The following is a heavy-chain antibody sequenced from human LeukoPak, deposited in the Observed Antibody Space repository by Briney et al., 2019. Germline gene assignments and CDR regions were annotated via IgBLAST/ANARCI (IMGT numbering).Heavy chain of an antibody. CDR1: GDSISSSNYH. J-gene: IGHJ5*02. D-gene: IGHD3-16*01. Sequence: SETLSLTCTVSGDSISSSNYHWGWIRQPPGKGLEWIGSVYYSGITYYNPSLKSRVTILVDTSRNQFSLKLNSVTAADTAVYYCARTRRGMEYLDPWGQGTLVTVSS. CDR3: ARTRRGMEYLDP. CDR2: VYYSGIT. V-gene: IGHV4-39*07.